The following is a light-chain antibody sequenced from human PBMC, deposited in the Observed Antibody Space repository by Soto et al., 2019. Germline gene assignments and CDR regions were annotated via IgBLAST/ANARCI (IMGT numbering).Light chain of an antibody. CDR1: QSVRSS. Sequence: EIVMTQSPATLSVSPGERASLSCRASQSVRSSLAWYQQKPGQAPRALIYGASSRATGIPDRFSGSGSGTDFTLTISRLEPEDFAVYYCQQYGSSLWTFGQGTKVDIK. J-gene: IGKJ1*01. CDR2: GAS. V-gene: IGKV3-20*01. CDR3: QQYGSSLWT.